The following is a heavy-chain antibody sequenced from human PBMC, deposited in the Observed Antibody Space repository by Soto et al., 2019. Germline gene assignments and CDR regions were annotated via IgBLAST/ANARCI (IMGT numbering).Heavy chain of an antibody. CDR2: IISLFGTP. CDR1: GDTFTNHV. V-gene: IGHV1-69*12. Sequence: QVQLVQSGDEVKKPGSSVKVSCKASGDTFTNHVFNWVRQAPGQGLEWMGGIISLFGTPNYSRRFEGRVTITADESTATSSMELSSQRSDATAVDYGAGDRGSGYDRGDYWGQGTLVTVSS. D-gene: IGHD5-12*01. J-gene: IGHJ4*02. CDR3: AGDRGSGYDRGDY.